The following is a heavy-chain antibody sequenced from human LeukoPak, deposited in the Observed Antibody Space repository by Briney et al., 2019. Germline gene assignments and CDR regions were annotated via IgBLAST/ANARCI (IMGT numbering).Heavy chain of an antibody. CDR3: AKLTYDSSGYVWFDP. CDR2: ISYDGSNK. CDR1: GFTFSSYG. Sequence: SGGSLRLSCAASGFTFSSYGMHWVRQAPGKGLEWVAVISYDGSNKYYADSVKGRFTISRDNSKNTLYLQMNSLRAEDTAVYYCAKLTYDSSGYVWFDPWGQGTLVTVSS. D-gene: IGHD3-22*01. J-gene: IGHJ5*02. V-gene: IGHV3-30*18.